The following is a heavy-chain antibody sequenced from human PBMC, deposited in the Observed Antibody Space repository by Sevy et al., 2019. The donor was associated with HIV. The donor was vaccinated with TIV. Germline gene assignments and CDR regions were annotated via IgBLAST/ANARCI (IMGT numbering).Heavy chain of an antibody. V-gene: IGHV3-30*04. Sequence: GGSLRLSYAVSGLNFNIYPMNWVRQAPGKGLEWVAVVSFDSSFKSYADSVKGRFTISRDNSKNTLFLQMDNLRHEDTAFYYCATGRLGATFGYWGQGSLVTVSS. D-gene: IGHD1-26*01. CDR3: ATGRLGATFGY. J-gene: IGHJ4*02. CDR2: VSFDSSFK. CDR1: GLNFNIYP.